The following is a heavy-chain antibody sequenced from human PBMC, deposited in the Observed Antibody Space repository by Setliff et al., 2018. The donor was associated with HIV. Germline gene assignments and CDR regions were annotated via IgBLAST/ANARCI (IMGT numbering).Heavy chain of an antibody. V-gene: IGHV1-69*06. Sequence: SVKVSCKASGGTFSSYAISWVRQAPGQGLEWMGRIIPIFGTSNYAQKFQGRVTITADKSTSTAYMELSSLKSEDTAVYYCARGSGFIEAAGTDYWGQGTLVTVSS. CDR3: ARGSGFIEAAGTDY. CDR1: GGTFSSYA. CDR2: IIPIFGTS. J-gene: IGHJ4*02. D-gene: IGHD6-13*01.